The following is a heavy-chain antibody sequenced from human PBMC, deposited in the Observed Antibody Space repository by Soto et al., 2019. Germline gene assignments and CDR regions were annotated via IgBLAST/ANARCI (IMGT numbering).Heavy chain of an antibody. CDR3: GGGRITIFGVVSRPIDY. D-gene: IGHD3-3*01. V-gene: IGHV3-21*01. CDR1: GFTFSSYS. J-gene: IGHJ4*02. Sequence: EVQLVESGGGLVKPGGSLRLSCAASGFTFSSYSMNWVRQAPGKGLEWVSSISSSSSYIYYADSVKGRFTISRDNAKNSLYLQMKSLRAEDTAVYYCGGGRITIFGVVSRPIDYWGQGTLVTVSS. CDR2: ISSSSSYI.